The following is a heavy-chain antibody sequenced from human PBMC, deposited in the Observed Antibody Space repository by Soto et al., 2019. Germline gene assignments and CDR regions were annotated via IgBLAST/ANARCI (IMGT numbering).Heavy chain of an antibody. J-gene: IGHJ4*02. CDR2: IDPSGGDT. D-gene: IGHD1-26*01. CDR3: AKRRGVGLTRSSYDY. V-gene: IGHV1-46*02. CDR1: GYTFNRHY. Sequence: QVQLVQSGAEVRKPGASVKVSCTASGYTFNRHYIQWVRQAPGEGLEWMGMIDPSGGDTNYAKKFQGRVTLTSDTSTSTVYRELSSRRSEDTAVYYCAKRRGVGLTRSSYDYWGPGTLVIVSS.